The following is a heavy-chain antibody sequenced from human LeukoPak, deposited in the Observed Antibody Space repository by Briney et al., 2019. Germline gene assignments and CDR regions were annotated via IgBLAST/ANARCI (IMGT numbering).Heavy chain of an antibody. V-gene: IGHV1-69*05. CDR1: GGTFSSYA. J-gene: IGHJ4*02. Sequence: AASVKVPCKASGGTFSSYAISWVRQAPGQGLEWMGGIIPIFGTANYAQKFQGRVTITTDESTSTAYMELSSLRSEDTAVYYCVVGLGSWYVGGHFDYWGQGTLVTVSS. D-gene: IGHD6-13*01. CDR3: VVGLGSWYVGGHFDY. CDR2: IIPIFGTA.